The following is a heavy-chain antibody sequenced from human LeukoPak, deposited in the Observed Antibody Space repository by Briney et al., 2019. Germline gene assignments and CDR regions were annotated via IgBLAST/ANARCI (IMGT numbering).Heavy chain of an antibody. CDR2: IKSKTDGGTT. CDR1: GFTFSNAW. J-gene: IGHJ3*02. V-gene: IGHV3-15*01. CDR3: TTELQLVVDDAFDI. Sequence: GGSLRLSCAASGFTFSNAWMSWVRQAPGKGLEWVGRIKSKTDGGTTDYAAPVKGRFTISRDDSKNTLYLQMNSLKTEDTAVYYCTTELQLVVDDAFDIWGQGTMVTVSS. D-gene: IGHD6-6*01.